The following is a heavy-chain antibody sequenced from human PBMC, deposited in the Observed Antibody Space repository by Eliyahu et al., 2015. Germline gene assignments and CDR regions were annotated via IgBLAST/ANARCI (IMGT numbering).Heavy chain of an antibody. CDR1: GFXFSXYA. Sequence: EVQLLESGGGLVQPGGSLRLSCAAXGFXFSXYAMGWVRQGPGKGLEWVSSISINGDSTFYGDSVKGRFTISRDNSKNTVYLQMNGLRVEDTALYFCAKATVGGPYGTPPSGLWGQGTLVTVSS. J-gene: IGHJ4*02. CDR2: ISINGDST. CDR3: AKATVGGPYGTPPSGL. V-gene: IGHV3-23*01. D-gene: IGHD3-10*01.